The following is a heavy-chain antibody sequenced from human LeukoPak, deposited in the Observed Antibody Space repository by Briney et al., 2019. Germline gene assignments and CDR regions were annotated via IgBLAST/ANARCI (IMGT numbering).Heavy chain of an antibody. D-gene: IGHD6-6*01. CDR1: GGSISSGGYY. CDR2: IYYSGST. J-gene: IGHJ4*02. CDR3: ARLYSSSSCFDY. V-gene: IGHV4-31*03. Sequence: SQTLSLICTVSGGSISSGGYYWSWIRQHPGKGLEWIGYIYYSGSTYYNPSLKSRVTISVDTSKNQFSLKLSSVTAADTAVYYCARLYSSSSCFDYWGQGTLVTVSS.